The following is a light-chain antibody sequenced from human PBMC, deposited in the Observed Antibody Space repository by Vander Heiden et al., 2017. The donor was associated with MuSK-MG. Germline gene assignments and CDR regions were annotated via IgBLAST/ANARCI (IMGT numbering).Light chain of an antibody. V-gene: IGLV2-14*01. J-gene: IGLJ1*01. CDR2: EVS. Sequence: QSALTQPASVSGSPGQSITIPCTGTSIEVVGYNYFPWYQRPPGKAPKLMIYEVSMRPSGVAIRFSGSKSGNTASLTISGRQAEDEADYYCSSYTSSSTLVFGTGTKVTVL. CDR1: SIEVVGYNY. CDR3: SSYTSSSTLV.